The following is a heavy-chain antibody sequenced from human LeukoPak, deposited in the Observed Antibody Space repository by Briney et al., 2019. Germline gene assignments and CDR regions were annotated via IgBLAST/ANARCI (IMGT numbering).Heavy chain of an antibody. Sequence: SETLSLTCAVSGGSISSSNWWSWVRQPPGKGLEWIGEIYHSGSTNYNPSLKSRVTISVDKSKNQFSLKLSSVTAADTAVYYCARHSGGSGSYYNDGFDYWGQGTLVTVSS. J-gene: IGHJ4*02. CDR2: IYHSGST. CDR3: ARHSGGSGSYYNDGFDY. D-gene: IGHD3-10*01. V-gene: IGHV4-4*02. CDR1: GGSISSSNW.